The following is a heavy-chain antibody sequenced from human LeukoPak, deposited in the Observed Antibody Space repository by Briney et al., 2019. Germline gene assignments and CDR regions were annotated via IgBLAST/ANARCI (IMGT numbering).Heavy chain of an antibody. CDR1: GFTFSSYA. Sequence: PGRSLRLSCAASGFTFSSYAMHWVRQAPGKGLEWVSVIYSGGSTYYADSVKGRFTISRHNSKNTLYLQMNSLRAEDTAVYYCARLYSGYDFTVDDYWGQGTLVTVSS. CDR3: ARLYSGYDFTVDDY. J-gene: IGHJ4*02. V-gene: IGHV3-53*04. CDR2: IYSGGST. D-gene: IGHD5-12*01.